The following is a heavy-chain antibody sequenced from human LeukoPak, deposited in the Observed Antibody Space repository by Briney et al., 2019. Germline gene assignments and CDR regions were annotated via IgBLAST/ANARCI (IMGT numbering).Heavy chain of an antibody. Sequence: GGSLRLSCAASGFTFSSYEMNWVRQAPGKGLEWVSYISSSGITIYYADSVKGRFTISRDNAKNSLYLQMNSLRAEDTVVYYCARERFLVSSSSHFDYWGQGTLVTVSS. CDR3: ARERFLVSSSSHFDY. V-gene: IGHV3-48*03. CDR1: GFTFSSYE. J-gene: IGHJ4*02. D-gene: IGHD6-6*01. CDR2: ISSSGITI.